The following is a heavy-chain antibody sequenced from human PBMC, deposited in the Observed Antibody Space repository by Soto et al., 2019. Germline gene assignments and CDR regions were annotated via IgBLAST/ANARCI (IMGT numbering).Heavy chain of an antibody. V-gene: IGHV3-30*18. D-gene: IGHD3-10*01. CDR1: GFTFSSYG. CDR2: ISYDGSNK. CDR3: AKALFRGVIIKRSYYYGMDV. Sequence: VQLVESGGGVVQPGRSLRLSCAASGFTFSSYGMHWVRQAPGKGLEWVAVISYDGSNKYYADSVKGRFTISRDNSKNTLYLQMNSLRAEDTAVYYCAKALFRGVIIKRSYYYGMDVWGQGTTVTVSS. J-gene: IGHJ6*02.